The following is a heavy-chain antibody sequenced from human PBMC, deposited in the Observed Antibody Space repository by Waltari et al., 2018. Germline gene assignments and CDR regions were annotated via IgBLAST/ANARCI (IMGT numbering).Heavy chain of an antibody. CDR2: INPKSGDA. D-gene: IGHD1-1*01. J-gene: IGHJ4*02. CDR1: GYTFTKYH. CDR3: ATANILGIGTFDY. Sequence: QVKLVQSGAEVQKPGASVRVSCKASGYTFTKYHIHWGRQAPGQGLEWMGRINPKSGDANYTQPFQGRVIMTRDTSINTAYLEVTGLTSDDTAIFYCATANILGIGTFDYWGQGTLVSVSS. V-gene: IGHV1-2*06.